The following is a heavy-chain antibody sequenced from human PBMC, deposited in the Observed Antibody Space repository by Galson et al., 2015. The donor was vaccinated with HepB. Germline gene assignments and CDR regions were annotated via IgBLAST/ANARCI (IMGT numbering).Heavy chain of an antibody. D-gene: IGHD5-18*01. J-gene: IGHJ4*02. Sequence: SLRLSCAASGFTFSTYAMSWVRQAPGKGLEWVSAISGSGGSTYYTDSVKGRFTISRDNSKNTLYLQMNSLRAEDTAVYYCAKEIGHTYGYVGGHWGQGTLVTVSS. CDR1: GFTFSTYA. CDR3: AKEIGHTYGYVGGH. V-gene: IGHV3-23*01. CDR2: ISGSGGST.